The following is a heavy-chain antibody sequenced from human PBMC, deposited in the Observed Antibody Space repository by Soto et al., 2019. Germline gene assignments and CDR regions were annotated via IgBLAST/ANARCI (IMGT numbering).Heavy chain of an antibody. V-gene: IGHV4-59*01. D-gene: IGHD1-26*01. CDR1: GGSISVYY. J-gene: IGHJ4*02. CDR3: ARGVGSSPPRY. Sequence: SETLSLTCTISGGSISVYYWSWIRQPPGQALEWFGYIYDSGSPYYNPSLRSRVIISADTSKNQISLKFTSATAADTAVYYCARGVGSSPPRYWGRGTLVTVSS. CDR2: IYDSGSP.